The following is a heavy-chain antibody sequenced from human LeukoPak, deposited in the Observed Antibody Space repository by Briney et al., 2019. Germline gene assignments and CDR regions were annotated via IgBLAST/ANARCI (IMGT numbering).Heavy chain of an antibody. D-gene: IGHD1-26*01. CDR3: ARDIRRWTGATLDWFDP. CDR2: IYTSGST. V-gene: IGHV4-4*07. J-gene: IGHJ5*02. CDR1: GGSISSYY. Sequence: SETLSLTWTVSGGSISSYYWSWIRQPAGKGLEWIGRIYTSGSTNYNPSLKSRVTMSVDTSKNQFSLKLSSVTAADTAVYYCARDIRRWTGATLDWFDPWGQGTLVTVSS.